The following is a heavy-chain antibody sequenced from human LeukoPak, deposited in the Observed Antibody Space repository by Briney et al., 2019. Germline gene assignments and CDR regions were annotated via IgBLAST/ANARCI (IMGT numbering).Heavy chain of an antibody. J-gene: IGHJ5*02. V-gene: IGHV1-69*13. CDR2: IIPIFGTA. CDR1: GGTFSSYA. CDR3: ARDQHYDLGRRYNWFDP. D-gene: IGHD3-3*01. Sequence: SVKVSCKASGGTFSSYAISWVRQAPGQGLEWMGGIIPIFGTANYAQKFQGRVTITADESTSTAYMELSSLRSDDTAVYYCARDQHYDLGRRYNWFDPWGQGTLVTVSS.